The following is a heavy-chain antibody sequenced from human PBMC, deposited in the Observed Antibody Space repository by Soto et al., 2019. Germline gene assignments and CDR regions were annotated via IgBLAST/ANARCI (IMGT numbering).Heavy chain of an antibody. V-gene: IGHV2-70*01. CDR1: GFSLSTSGMC. D-gene: IGHD5-12*01. CDR3: ARVQFGYGYYYYGMDV. Sequence: GSGPTLVNPTQTLTLTCTFSGFSLSTSGMCVSWIRQPPGKALEWLALIDWDDDKYYSTSLKTRLTISKDTSKNQVVLTMTNMDPVDTATYYCARVQFGYGYYYYGMDVWGQGTTVTVSS. CDR2: IDWDDDK. J-gene: IGHJ6*02.